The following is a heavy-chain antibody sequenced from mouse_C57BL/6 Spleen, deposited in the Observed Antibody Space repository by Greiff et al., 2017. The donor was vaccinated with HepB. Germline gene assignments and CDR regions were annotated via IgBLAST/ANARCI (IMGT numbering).Heavy chain of an antibody. CDR1: GFSLTSYA. CDR2: IWTGGGT. V-gene: IGHV2-9-1*01. D-gene: IGHD1-1*01. Sequence: VKLMESGPGLVAPSQSLSITCTVSGFSLTSYAISWVRQPPGKGLEWLGVIWTGGGTNYNSALKSRLSISKDNSKSQVFLKMNSLQTDDTARYYCARKITTVVATSYYAMDYWGQGTSVTVSS. CDR3: ARKITTVVATSYYAMDY. J-gene: IGHJ4*01.